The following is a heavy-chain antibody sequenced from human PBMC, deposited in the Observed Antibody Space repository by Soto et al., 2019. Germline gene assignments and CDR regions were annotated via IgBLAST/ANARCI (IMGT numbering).Heavy chain of an antibody. CDR3: GSPFRYFGFGELRADPQ. J-gene: IGHJ4*02. D-gene: IGHD3-10*01. CDR2: INDDGSSA. Sequence: EVQVVESGGGLVQPGGSLRLSCAASGFTFSSYWMYWVRQAPGKGLVWVSHINDDGSSASYADSVKGRFTNSRDNAKNTLYLQMNSVRVEDTAVYYCGSPFRYFGFGELRADPQWGQGTLVTVSS. V-gene: IGHV3-74*01. CDR1: GFTFSSYW.